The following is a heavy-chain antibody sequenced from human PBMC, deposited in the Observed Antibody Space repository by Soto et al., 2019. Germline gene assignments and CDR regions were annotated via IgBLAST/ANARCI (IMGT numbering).Heavy chain of an antibody. CDR3: ARDGTYSGCGVFDY. CDR1: GGSISSYY. D-gene: IGHD5-12*01. CDR2: IYYSGST. J-gene: IGHJ4*02. Sequence: QVQLQESGPGLVKPSETLSLTCTVSGGSISSYYWSWIRQPPGKGLEWIGYIYYSGSTNYNPSLKSRVTIAVDTSKNQFSLKLRSVTAADTAVYYCARDGTYSGCGVFDYWGQGTLVTVSS. V-gene: IGHV4-59*01.